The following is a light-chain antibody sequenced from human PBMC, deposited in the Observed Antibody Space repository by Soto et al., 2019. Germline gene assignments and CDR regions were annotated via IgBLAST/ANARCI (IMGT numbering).Light chain of an antibody. V-gene: IGKV1-5*03. CDR1: QSINTW. CDR2: KSS. Sequence: DIPMTQSPSTLSASVGDRVTITCRASQSINTWLAWYQQKAGKAPKLLIYKSSSLESGVPSRFSGSGSATEFTLTISSLQPDDFATYYCQQYHDFPWTFGQGTKVEIK. CDR3: QQYHDFPWT. J-gene: IGKJ1*01.